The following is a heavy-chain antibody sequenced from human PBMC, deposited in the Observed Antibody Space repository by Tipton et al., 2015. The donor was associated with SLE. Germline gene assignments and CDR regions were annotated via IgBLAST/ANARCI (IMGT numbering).Heavy chain of an antibody. CDR1: GGSIRSHY. D-gene: IGHD6-13*01. J-gene: IGHJ5*02. Sequence: LRLSCTVSGGSIRSHYWSWIRQPPGKGLEWIGYIYHSGSTKYNPSLKSRVTISLDTSKNQVSLKLTSVTAADTAVYYCARGWYSRNWEWWFDPWGQGTLVTVSS. CDR3: ARGWYSRNWEWWFDP. V-gene: IGHV4-59*11. CDR2: IYHSGST.